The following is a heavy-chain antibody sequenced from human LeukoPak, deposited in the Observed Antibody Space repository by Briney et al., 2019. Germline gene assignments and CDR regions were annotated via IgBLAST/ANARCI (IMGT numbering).Heavy chain of an antibody. CDR1: GDIFSTFA. CDR3: AKDYSGFNY. V-gene: IGHV3-23*01. Sequence: GGSLRLSCAASGDIFSTFAMSWVRQAPGKGLEWVSSISGSGSSTYYADSVKGRFTISRDNSKNTLYLQMNSLRAEDTAIYYCAKDYSGFNYWGQGTLVTVSS. J-gene: IGHJ4*02. CDR2: ISGSGSST. D-gene: IGHD4-11*01.